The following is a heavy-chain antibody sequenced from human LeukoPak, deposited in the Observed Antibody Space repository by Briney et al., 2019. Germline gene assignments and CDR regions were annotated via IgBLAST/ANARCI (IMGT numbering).Heavy chain of an antibody. CDR3: ARDRFGYNWFDP. Sequence: SETVSLICTVSGGSISSYYWSWIRQPPGKGLEWIGYIYYSGSTNYNPSLKSRVTISVDTSKNQFSLKLSSVTAADTAVYYCARDRFGYNWFDPWGEGTLVAVSS. CDR1: GGSISSYY. V-gene: IGHV4-59*01. D-gene: IGHD3-10*01. J-gene: IGHJ5*02. CDR2: IYYSGST.